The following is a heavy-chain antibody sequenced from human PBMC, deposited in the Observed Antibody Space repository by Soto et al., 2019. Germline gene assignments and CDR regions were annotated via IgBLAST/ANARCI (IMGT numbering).Heavy chain of an antibody. CDR2: IDWDDDK. CDR1: GFSLTTSGMC. D-gene: IGHD4-17*01. Sequence: KSGPTLVNPTQTLTLTCAFSGFSLTTSGMCVNWIRQPPGKALEWLARIDWDDDKYYRTSLKTRLTISKDTSKNQVVLTMTNMDPVDTATYYCARETTVTFGFDFWGQGTLVTVSS. V-gene: IGHV2-70*11. CDR3: ARETTVTFGFDF. J-gene: IGHJ4*02.